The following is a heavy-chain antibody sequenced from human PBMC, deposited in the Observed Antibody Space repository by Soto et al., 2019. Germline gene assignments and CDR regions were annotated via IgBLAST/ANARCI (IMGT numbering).Heavy chain of an antibody. Sequence: SETLSLTCTVSGGSISSYYWSWIRQPPGKGLEWIGYIYYSGSTNYNPSLKSRVTISVDTSKNQFSLKLSSVTAADTAVYYCARADYYDSSGYYHFDYWGQGTLVTVSS. CDR3: ARADYYDSSGYYHFDY. CDR1: GGSISSYY. CDR2: IYYSGST. J-gene: IGHJ4*02. D-gene: IGHD3-22*01. V-gene: IGHV4-59*01.